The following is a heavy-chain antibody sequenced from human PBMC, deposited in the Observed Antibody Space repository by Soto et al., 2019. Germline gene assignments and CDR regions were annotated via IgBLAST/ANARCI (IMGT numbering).Heavy chain of an antibody. CDR1: GFTFSNYA. CDR3: ARRPVTYYFDY. V-gene: IGHV3-30-3*01. CDR2: ISYDGSNT. J-gene: IGHJ4*02. D-gene: IGHD4-17*01. Sequence: QVQLVECGGGVVQPGRSLRLSCAASGFTFSNYAIHWVRQAPGKGLEWVAVISYDGSNTYYADSVKGRFTISRDNSKNTLYLQMDSLRAEDTAVYYCARRPVTYYFDYWGQGTLVTVSS.